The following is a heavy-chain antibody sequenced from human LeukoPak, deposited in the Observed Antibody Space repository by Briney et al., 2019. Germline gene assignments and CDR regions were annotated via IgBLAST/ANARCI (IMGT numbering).Heavy chain of an antibody. Sequence: GGSLRLSCAASGFTFSHYGMHWVRQAPGKGLEWVSAISGSGGSTYYADSVKGRFTISRDNSKNTLHLQMDSLRAEDTAVYYCARDAGGYYNGMDVWGQGTTVTVSS. V-gene: IGHV3-23*01. CDR2: ISGSGGST. CDR1: GFTFSHYG. D-gene: IGHD3-10*01. J-gene: IGHJ6*02. CDR3: ARDAGGYYNGMDV.